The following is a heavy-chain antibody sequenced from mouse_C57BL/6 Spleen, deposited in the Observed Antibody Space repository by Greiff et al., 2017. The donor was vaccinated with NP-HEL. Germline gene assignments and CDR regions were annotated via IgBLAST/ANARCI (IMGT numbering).Heavy chain of an antibody. CDR2: INPYNGGT. D-gene: IGHD2-5*01. CDR1: GYTFTDYY. J-gene: IGHJ3*01. Sequence: EVQLQQSGPVLVKPGASVKMSCKASGYTFTDYYMNWVKQSHGKSLEWIGVINPYNGGTSSNQKFKGKATLTVDKSSSTAYMELNSLTSEDSAVYYCARDGAYSNYFAWFAYWGQGTLVTVSA. CDR3: ARDGAYSNYFAWFAY. V-gene: IGHV1-19*01.